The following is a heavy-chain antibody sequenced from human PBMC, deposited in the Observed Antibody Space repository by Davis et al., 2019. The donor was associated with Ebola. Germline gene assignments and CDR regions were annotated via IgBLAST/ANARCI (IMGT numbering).Heavy chain of an antibody. J-gene: IGHJ6*02. CDR2: IFYSGST. D-gene: IGHD5-18*01. V-gene: IGHV4-39*01. Sequence: MPGGSLRLSCTVSGGSISSSSYYWGWIRQPPGKGLEWIGNIFYSGSTYYKPSLKSRVTISVDTSKNQFSLKLSSVTAADTAVYYCGRGHSYGSMVYGMDVWGQGTTVTVSS. CDR1: GGSISSSSYY. CDR3: GRGHSYGSMVYGMDV.